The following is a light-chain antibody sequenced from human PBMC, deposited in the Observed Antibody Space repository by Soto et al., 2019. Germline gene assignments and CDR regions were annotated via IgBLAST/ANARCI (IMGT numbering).Light chain of an antibody. J-gene: IGLJ7*01. CDR1: SSNIGNNY. Sequence: QSVLTQPPSVSAAPGQKVTISCSGSSSNIGNNYVSWYQQLPGTAPKLLIYDNNKRPSGISDRFSGSKSGTSATLGITGLQTGDEADYYCGTWDSSLSADVFGGGTQLTVL. CDR3: GTWDSSLSADV. CDR2: DNN. V-gene: IGLV1-51*01.